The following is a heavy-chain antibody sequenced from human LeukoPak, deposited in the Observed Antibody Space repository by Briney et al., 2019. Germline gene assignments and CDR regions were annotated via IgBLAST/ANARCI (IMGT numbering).Heavy chain of an antibody. D-gene: IGHD3-10*01. CDR3: VRDYASGTYYSGDY. J-gene: IGHJ4*02. CDR2: ISGSGGST. Sequence: GGSLRLSCAASGFTFSSYAMNWVRQAPGKGLEWVSVISGSGGSTYYADSVKGRFTISRDNSKNTLYLQMNSLRAEDTALYYCVRDYASGTYYSGDYWGQGTLVTVSS. V-gene: IGHV3-23*01. CDR1: GFTFSSYA.